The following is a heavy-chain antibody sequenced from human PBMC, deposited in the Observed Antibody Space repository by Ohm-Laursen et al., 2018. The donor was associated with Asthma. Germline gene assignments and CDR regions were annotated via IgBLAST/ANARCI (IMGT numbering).Heavy chain of an antibody. Sequence: SLRLSCAASGYTFSRYSIHWVRQAPGKGLEWLAVISCDGSDKKYADSVKDRFTSSRDDAKNTLYLQMDSLRPEDTAVYYCARDWGRCDGSGYSDFDYWGQGTLVTVSS. D-gene: IGHD3-22*01. CDR3: ARDWGRCDGSGYSDFDY. CDR2: ISCDGSDK. CDR1: GYTFSRYS. J-gene: IGHJ4*02. V-gene: IGHV3-30*03.